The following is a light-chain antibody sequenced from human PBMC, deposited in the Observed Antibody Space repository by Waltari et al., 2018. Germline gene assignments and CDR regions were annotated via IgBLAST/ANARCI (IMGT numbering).Light chain of an antibody. CDR1: GSDIGASTY. Sequence: QSALTQPASVSGSPGQSITISCSGIGSDIGASTYVSWYQQHPGKAPKLMIYEVTYRPSGVSDRFSDSKSGNTASLTISGLQAEDEADYFCCTYTSSDTRVFGTGTKVTVL. CDR2: EVT. CDR3: CTYTSSDTRV. J-gene: IGLJ1*01. V-gene: IGLV2-14*03.